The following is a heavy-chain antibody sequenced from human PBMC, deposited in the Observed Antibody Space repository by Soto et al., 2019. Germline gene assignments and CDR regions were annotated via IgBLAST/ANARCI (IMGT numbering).Heavy chain of an antibody. Sequence: EVKLVESGGGLVQPGGSLRLSCAASGFTFSNYWMYWVRQAPGQGLVWVSRINNDGSVSSYADSVKGRLTISRDNVKNTLYLQMNSLRVEDTAVYYCARGDCVGGSCYSLAGSFYYYMDVWGKGTTVTVFS. CDR3: ARGDCVGGSCYSLAGSFYYYMDV. D-gene: IGHD2-15*01. J-gene: IGHJ6*03. CDR1: GFTFSNYW. CDR2: INNDGSVS. V-gene: IGHV3-74*01.